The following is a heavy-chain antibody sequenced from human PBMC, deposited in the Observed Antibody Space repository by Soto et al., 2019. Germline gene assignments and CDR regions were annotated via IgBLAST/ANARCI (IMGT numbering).Heavy chain of an antibody. CDR1: GFTFSRYW. CDR2: IKQDGSEK. V-gene: IGHV3-7*01. Sequence: PGGSLRLSCAASGFTFSRYWMSWVRQAPGKGLEWVANIKQDGSEKYYVDSVKGRFTISRDDAKNSLYLQMNSLRAEDTAVYYCARDTMIVVVMTDAFDIWGQGTMVTVSS. CDR3: ARDTMIVVVMTDAFDI. D-gene: IGHD3-22*01. J-gene: IGHJ3*02.